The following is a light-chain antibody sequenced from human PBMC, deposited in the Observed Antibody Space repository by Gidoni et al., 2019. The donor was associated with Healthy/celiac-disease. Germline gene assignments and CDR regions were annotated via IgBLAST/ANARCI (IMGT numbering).Light chain of an antibody. Sequence: SYELTPPPSVSVSPGQTASITCSGDALPKQYAYWYQQKPGQAPVLVIYKDSERPSGIPERFSGSSSGTTVTLTISGGQAEDEADYYCQSADSSGTYGVFGGATKLTVL. CDR1: ALPKQY. V-gene: IGLV3-25*03. J-gene: IGLJ3*02. CDR2: KDS. CDR3: QSADSSGTYGV.